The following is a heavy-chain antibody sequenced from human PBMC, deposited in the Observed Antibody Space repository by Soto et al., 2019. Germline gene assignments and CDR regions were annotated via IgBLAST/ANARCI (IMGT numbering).Heavy chain of an antibody. D-gene: IGHD1-1*01. V-gene: IGHV3-33*01. J-gene: IGHJ3*02. Sequence: GGSLRLSCAASGFTFSSYGMHWVRQAPGKGLEWVAVIWYDGSNKYYADSVKGRFTISRDNSKNTLYLQMNSLRAEDTAVYYCARDRVSGGTGGRPPMGAFDIWGQGTMVTVSS. CDR1: GFTFSSYG. CDR2: IWYDGSNK. CDR3: ARDRVSGGTGGRPPMGAFDI.